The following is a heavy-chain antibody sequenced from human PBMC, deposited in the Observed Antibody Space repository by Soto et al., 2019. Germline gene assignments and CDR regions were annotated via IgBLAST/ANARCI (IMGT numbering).Heavy chain of an antibody. CDR2: IWYDGSNK. V-gene: IGHV3-33*01. Sequence: GGSLRLSCAASGFTFSSYGMHWVRQAPGKGLEWVAVIWYDGSNKYYADSVKGRFTISRDNSKNTLYLQMNSLRAEDTAVYYCARSIAATHSYYYYGMDVWGQGTTVTVSS. J-gene: IGHJ6*02. CDR1: GFTFSSYG. D-gene: IGHD6-6*01. CDR3: ARSIAATHSYYYYGMDV.